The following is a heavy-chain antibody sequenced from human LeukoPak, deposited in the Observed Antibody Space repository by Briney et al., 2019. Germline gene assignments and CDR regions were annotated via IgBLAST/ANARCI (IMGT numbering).Heavy chain of an antibody. J-gene: IGHJ5*02. Sequence: GGSLRLSCAASGFTFSVYGMHWVRQAPGKGLEWVAFIQSDGSNQFYTKSVKGRFTISRDNGKNTMYLQMNSLKTEDTAVYYCEKDQAGAWGQGTRVTVSS. CDR3: EKDQAGA. D-gene: IGHD1-26*01. CDR1: GFTFSVYG. CDR2: IQSDGSNQ. V-gene: IGHV3-30*02.